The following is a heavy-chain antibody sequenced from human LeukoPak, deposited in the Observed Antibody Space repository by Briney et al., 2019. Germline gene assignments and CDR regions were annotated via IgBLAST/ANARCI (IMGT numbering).Heavy chain of an antibody. J-gene: IGHJ4*02. CDR1: GGSISSSSYY. D-gene: IGHD2-2*01. CDR2: IYYSGST. V-gene: IGHV4-39*07. Sequence: SSETLSLTCTVSGGSISSSSYYWGWIRQPPGKGLEWIGSIYYSGSTYYNPSLKSRVTISVDTSKNQFSLKLSSVTAADTAVYYCARDIVVVPAAMPGEYYFDYWGQGTLVTVSS. CDR3: ARDIVVVPAAMPGEYYFDY.